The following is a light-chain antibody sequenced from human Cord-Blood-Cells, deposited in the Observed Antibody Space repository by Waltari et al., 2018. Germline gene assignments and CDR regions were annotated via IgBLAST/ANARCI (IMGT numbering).Light chain of an antibody. V-gene: IGKV1-5*03. J-gene: IGKJ4*01. CDR2: KAS. CDR1: QSISSW. CDR3: QQYNSYSPT. Sequence: DIQMTQSPSTLSASVGDRVTITCRASQSISSWLAWYQQKPEKAPKLLIYKASSLESGVPSRFSGSGSGTEFTLTISSLQPDDFATYYCQQYNSYSPTFGGGTKVEIK.